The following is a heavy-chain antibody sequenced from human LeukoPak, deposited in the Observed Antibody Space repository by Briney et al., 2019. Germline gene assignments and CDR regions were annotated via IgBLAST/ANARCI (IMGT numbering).Heavy chain of an antibody. Sequence: SETLSLTCTVSGGSISSSSYYWGWIRQPPGKGLEWIGSIYYSGSTYYNPSLKSRVTISVDTSKNQFSLKLTSVTAADTAVYYCARDLYYYDRGWFDPWGQGTLVTVSS. CDR1: GGSISSSSYY. V-gene: IGHV4-39*07. CDR2: IYYSGST. J-gene: IGHJ5*02. CDR3: ARDLYYYDRGWFDP. D-gene: IGHD3-22*01.